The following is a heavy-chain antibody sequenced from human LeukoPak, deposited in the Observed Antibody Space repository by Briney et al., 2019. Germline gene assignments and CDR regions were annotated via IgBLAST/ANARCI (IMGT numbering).Heavy chain of an antibody. D-gene: IGHD6-13*01. CDR2: IWYDGSNK. J-gene: IGHJ6*02. CDR1: GFTFSSYG. CDR3: ARDQEEQQLVNYYYYYGMDV. Sequence: PGGSLRLSCAASGFTFSSYGMHWVRQAPGKGLEWVAVIWYDGSNKYYADSVEGRFTISRDNSKNTLYLQMNSLRAEDTAVYYCARDQEEQQLVNYYYYYGMDVWGQGTTVTVSS. V-gene: IGHV3-33*01.